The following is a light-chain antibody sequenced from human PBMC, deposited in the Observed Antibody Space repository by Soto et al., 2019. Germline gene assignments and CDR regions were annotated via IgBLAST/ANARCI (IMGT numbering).Light chain of an antibody. V-gene: IGLV2-23*03. CDR1: SSDVGSYNL. J-gene: IGLJ2*01. Sequence: QSVLTQPASVSGSPGQSITISYTGTSSDVGSYNLVSWYQQHPGKAPKLMIYEGSKRPSGVSNRFSGSKSGNTASLTISGLQAEDEADYYCCSYAGSSTFAVFGGGTKVTVL. CDR3: CSYAGSSTFAV. CDR2: EGS.